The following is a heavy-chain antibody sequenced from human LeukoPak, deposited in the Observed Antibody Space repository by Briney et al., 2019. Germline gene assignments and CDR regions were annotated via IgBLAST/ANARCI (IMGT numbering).Heavy chain of an antibody. V-gene: IGHV3-23*01. D-gene: IGHD2-21*02. CDR2: ISGGGGST. CDR1: GSTFTSYV. CDR3: ARRTASDF. J-gene: IGHJ4*02. Sequence: GGSLRLSCEASGSTFTSYVMSWVRQAPGKGLEWVSAISGGGGSTFYSDSVKGRFTISRDNSENRLYLDMNSLRAEDTAVYYCARRTASDFWGRGTLVIVSS.